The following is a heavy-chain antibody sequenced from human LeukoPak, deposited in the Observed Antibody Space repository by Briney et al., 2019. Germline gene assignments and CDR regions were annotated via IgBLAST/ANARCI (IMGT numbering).Heavy chain of an antibody. J-gene: IGHJ5*02. Sequence: ASVKVSCKASGGTFSSYAISWVRQAPGQGLEWMGGIIPIFGTANYAQKFQGRVTITADKSTSTAYMELSSLRSEDTAVYYCARDTGYSYGPNWFDPWGQGTLVTVSS. CDR2: IIPIFGTA. D-gene: IGHD5-18*01. V-gene: IGHV1-69*06. CDR3: ARDTGYSYGPNWFDP. CDR1: GGTFSSYA.